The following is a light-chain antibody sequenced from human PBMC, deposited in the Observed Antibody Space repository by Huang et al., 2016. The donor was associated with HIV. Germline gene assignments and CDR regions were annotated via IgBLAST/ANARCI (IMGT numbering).Light chain of an antibody. V-gene: IGKV1-39*01. CDR1: QNINTF. CDR2: SAS. CDR3: QQSYRTPYT. Sequence: DIQMTQSPSSLSTFVGDRVTITCRANQNINTFLHWYQEKPGKAPRRLIYSASSLEDGVPSRFSGRASGTEFTLTISNLQPDDFATYYCQQSYRTPYTFGQGTKLDI. J-gene: IGKJ2*01.